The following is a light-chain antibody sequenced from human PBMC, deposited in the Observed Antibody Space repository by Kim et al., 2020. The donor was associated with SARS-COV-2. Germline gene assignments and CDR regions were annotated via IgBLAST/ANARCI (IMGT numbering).Light chain of an antibody. CDR3: QQSHTFPYT. CDR1: QAVSGF. CDR2: GAV. Sequence: SAYVGDRVSMTCRASQAVSGFLNWYQHQPGKAPKLLIYGAVTLQTGVPSRFRGSGSETEFTLTISSLQPEDVAVYYCQQSHTFPYTFGQGTKLEI. V-gene: IGKV1-39*01. J-gene: IGKJ2*01.